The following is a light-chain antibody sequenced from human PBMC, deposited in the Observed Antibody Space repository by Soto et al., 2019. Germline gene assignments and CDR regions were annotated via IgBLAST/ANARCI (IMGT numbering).Light chain of an antibody. CDR1: QGSNSW. CDR3: QQTNSFPRT. V-gene: IGKV1-12*01. J-gene: IGKJ4*02. Sequence: DMQMTQSPSSVSASVGDRVTITCRASQGSNSWLAWYQQKPGKAPKLLIFAASSLQSGVPSRFSGSGSGTDFTLTISSLQTEDFATYYCQQTNSFPRTFGGGTRWIS. CDR2: AAS.